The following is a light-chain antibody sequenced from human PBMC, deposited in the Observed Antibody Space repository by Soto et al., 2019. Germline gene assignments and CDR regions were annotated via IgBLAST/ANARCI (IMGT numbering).Light chain of an antibody. CDR1: SSDVGNYNL. Sequence: ALTQPASVSGSPGQSITISCTGTSSDVGNYNLVSWYQQHPGKAPKLMIYEGSKRPSGVSNRFSGSKSGNTASLTISGLQAEDEADYYCCSYARSTTYVFGTGTKVTVL. J-gene: IGLJ1*01. CDR2: EGS. V-gene: IGLV2-23*01. CDR3: CSYARSTTYV.